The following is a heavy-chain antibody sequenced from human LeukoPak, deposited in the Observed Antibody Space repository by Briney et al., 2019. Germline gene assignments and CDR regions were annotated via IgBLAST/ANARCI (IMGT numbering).Heavy chain of an antibody. CDR3: ARVYETAVAFDI. V-gene: IGHV3-11*01. D-gene: IGHD5/OR15-5a*01. J-gene: IGHJ3*02. CDR2: ISSSGSTI. Sequence: GGSLRLSCAASGFTFSDYYMSWIRQAPGKGLEWVSYISSSGSTIYYADSVEGRFTISRDNAKNSLYLQMNSLRAEDTAVYYCARVYETAVAFDIWGQGTMVTVSS. CDR1: GFTFSDYY.